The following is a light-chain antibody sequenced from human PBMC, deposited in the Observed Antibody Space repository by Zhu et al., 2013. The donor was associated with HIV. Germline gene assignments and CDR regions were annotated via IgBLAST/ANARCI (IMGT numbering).Light chain of an antibody. J-gene: IGKJ1*01. V-gene: IGKV1-6*01. CDR3: LQDYNYPWT. CDR2: GAS. CDR1: QGIRTD. Sequence: IQMTQSPSSLSASVGDRVTITCRASQGIRTDLGWYQHKPGKAPKLLIFGASALQSGVPSRFSGSGTGTEFTLTIISLQPEDFATYYCLQDYNYPWTFGQGTKVEIK.